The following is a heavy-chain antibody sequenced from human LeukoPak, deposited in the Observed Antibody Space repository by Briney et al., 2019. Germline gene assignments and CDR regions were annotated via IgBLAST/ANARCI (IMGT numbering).Heavy chain of an antibody. D-gene: IGHD3/OR15-3a*01. V-gene: IGHV3-30*03. CDR2: ISYDGSNK. J-gene: IGHJ4*02. CDR3: VRDSPTGYYTDH. CDR1: GFTFSSYG. Sequence: GGSLRLSCAASGFTFSSYGMHWVRQAPGKGLEWVAVISYDGSNKYYADSVKGRFTISRDDAKNTVYLQMNSLRAEDTAVYYCVRDSPTGYYTDHWGQGTLVTVSS.